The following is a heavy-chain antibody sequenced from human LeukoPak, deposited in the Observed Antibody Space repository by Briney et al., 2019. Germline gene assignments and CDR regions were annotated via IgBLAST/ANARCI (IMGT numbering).Heavy chain of an antibody. Sequence: SETLSLTCAVYGGSFSGYYWSWIRQPPGKGLEWIGEINHSGSTNYNPSLKSRVTISVDTSKNQFSLKLSSVTAADTAVYYCARGIAVAGRSFDYWGQGTLVTVSS. V-gene: IGHV4-34*01. CDR1: GGSFSGYY. CDR3: ARGIAVAGRSFDY. D-gene: IGHD6-19*01. J-gene: IGHJ4*02. CDR2: INHSGST.